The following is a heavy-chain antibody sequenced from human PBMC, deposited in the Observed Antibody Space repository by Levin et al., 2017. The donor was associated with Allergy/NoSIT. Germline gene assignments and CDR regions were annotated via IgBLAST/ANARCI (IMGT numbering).Heavy chain of an antibody. Sequence: GGSLRLSCAASGFTFRDYSMNWVRQAPGKGLEWVSGISGSGSSPYYADSVRGRFTISRDNSKNTLFLEMNSLRAEDTAVYYCAKDGCSSISCYPNFWGQGTLVTVSS. J-gene: IGHJ4*02. CDR1: GFTFRDYS. V-gene: IGHV3-23*01. CDR3: AKDGCSSISCYPNF. CDR2: ISGSGSSP. D-gene: IGHD2-2*01.